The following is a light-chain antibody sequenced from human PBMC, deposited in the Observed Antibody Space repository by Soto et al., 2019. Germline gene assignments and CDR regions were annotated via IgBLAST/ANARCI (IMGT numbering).Light chain of an antibody. CDR3: ASWDDSLNGVV. V-gene: IGLV1-36*01. CDR1: SSNIGNNA. J-gene: IGLJ2*01. Sequence: QSVLTQPPSVSEAPRQRVTISCYGSSSNIGNNAVNWYQQLPGKAPKLLIYYDDLLPSGVADRLSGSKSGTSASLAISGLQSEDEADYYCASWDDSLNGVVFGGGTKLTVL. CDR2: YDD.